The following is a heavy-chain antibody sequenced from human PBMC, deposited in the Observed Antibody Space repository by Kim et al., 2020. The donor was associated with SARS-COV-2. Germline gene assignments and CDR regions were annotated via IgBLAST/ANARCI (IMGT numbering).Heavy chain of an antibody. Sequence: SETLSLTCTVSGGSISSSSYYWGWIRQPPGKGLEWIGSIYYSGSTYYNPSLKSRVTISVDTSKNQFSLKLSSVTAADTAVYYCARPHDYGDQANRTPRLYWYFDLWGRGTLVTVSS. CDR3: ARPHDYGDQANRTPRLYWYFDL. V-gene: IGHV4-39*01. CDR1: GGSISSSSYY. D-gene: IGHD4-17*01. J-gene: IGHJ2*01. CDR2: IYYSGST.